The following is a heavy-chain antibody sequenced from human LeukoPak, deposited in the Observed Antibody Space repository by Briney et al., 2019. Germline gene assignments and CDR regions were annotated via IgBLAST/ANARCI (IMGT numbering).Heavy chain of an antibody. D-gene: IGHD4-23*01. J-gene: IGHJ4*02. CDR2: IIPIFGTA. Sequence: ASVKVSCKASGGTFSSYAISWVRQAPGQGLEWMGGIIPIFGTANYAQKFQGRVTITADESTSTAYMELSSLRSEDTAVYYCARTTVVTRDFDYWGQGTLVIVSS. CDR1: GGTFSSYA. CDR3: ARTTVVTRDFDY. V-gene: IGHV1-69*13.